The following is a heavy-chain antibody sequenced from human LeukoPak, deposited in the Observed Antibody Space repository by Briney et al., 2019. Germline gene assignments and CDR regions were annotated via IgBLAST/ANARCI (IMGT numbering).Heavy chain of an antibody. V-gene: IGHV3-23*01. CDR1: GFTFSSYA. CDR2: VSGSGGST. J-gene: IGHJ4*02. CDR3: AKGVGYSSSWYAPTY. D-gene: IGHD6-13*01. Sequence: GGSLRLSCAVSGFTFSSYAMSWVRQAPGKGLEWVSAVSGSGGSTYYADSVKGRFTISRDTSKNTLYLQMNSLRAEDTAVYYCAKGVGYSSSWYAPTYWGQGTLVTVSS.